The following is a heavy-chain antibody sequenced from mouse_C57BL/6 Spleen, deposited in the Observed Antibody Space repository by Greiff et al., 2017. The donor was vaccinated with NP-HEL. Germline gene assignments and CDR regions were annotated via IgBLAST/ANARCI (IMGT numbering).Heavy chain of an antibody. CDR2: INPNNGGT. V-gene: IGHV1-22*01. J-gene: IGHJ2*01. Sequence: EVKLQESGPELVKPGASVKMSCKASGYTFTDYNMHWVKQSHGKSLEWIGYINPNNGGTSYNQKFKGKATLTVNKSSSTAYMELRSLTSEDSAVYYCARGTTVPEYWGQGTTLTVSS. CDR1: GYTFTDYN. CDR3: ARGTTVPEY. D-gene: IGHD1-1*01.